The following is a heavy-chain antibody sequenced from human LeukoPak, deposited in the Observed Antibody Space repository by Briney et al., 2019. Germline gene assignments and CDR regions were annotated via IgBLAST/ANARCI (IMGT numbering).Heavy chain of an antibody. CDR2: IYYSGST. Sequence: SETLSLTCTVSGGSISSYYWSLIRQPPGKGLEWIGYIYYSGSTNYNPSLKSRVTISVDTSKNQFSLKLSSVTAADTAVYYCARATYYWDSAYGMDVWGQGTTVTVSS. J-gene: IGHJ6*02. CDR1: GGSISSYY. V-gene: IGHV4-59*01. CDR3: ARATYYWDSAYGMDV. D-gene: IGHD3-22*01.